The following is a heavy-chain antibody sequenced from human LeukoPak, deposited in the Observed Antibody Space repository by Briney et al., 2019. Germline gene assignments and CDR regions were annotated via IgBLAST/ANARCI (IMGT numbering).Heavy chain of an antibody. CDR1: GFTFSSYA. D-gene: IGHD3/OR15-3a*01. J-gene: IGHJ4*02. Sequence: GGSLRPSCAASGFTFSSYAMSWVRQAPGKGLEWVSAISGSGGSTYHADSVKGRFTISRDNSKNTLYLQMNSLRAEDTAVYYCAKPGLALRYYFDYWGQGTLVTVSS. V-gene: IGHV3-23*01. CDR3: AKPGLALRYYFDY. CDR2: ISGSGGST.